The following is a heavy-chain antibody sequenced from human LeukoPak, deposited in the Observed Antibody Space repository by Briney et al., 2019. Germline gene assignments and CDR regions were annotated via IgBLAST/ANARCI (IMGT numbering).Heavy chain of an antibody. V-gene: IGHV3-7*01. CDR2: IKQDGSEK. Sequence: PGGSLRLSCAASGFTFSSYWMSWVRQAPGKGLEWVANIKQDGSEKYYVDSVKGRFTISRDNAKNSLYLQMNSLRAEDTAVYYCARDIVITIFGVVRYYFDYWGQGTLVTVSS. D-gene: IGHD3-3*01. CDR3: ARDIVITIFGVVRYYFDY. CDR1: GFTFSSYW. J-gene: IGHJ4*02.